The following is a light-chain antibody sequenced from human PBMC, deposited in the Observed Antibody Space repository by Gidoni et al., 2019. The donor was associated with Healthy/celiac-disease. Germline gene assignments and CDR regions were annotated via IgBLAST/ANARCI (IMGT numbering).Light chain of an antibody. CDR2: KAS. V-gene: IGKV1-5*03. Sequence: DIQMTQSPSTLSASVGDRVTITCRASQSISSWLAWYQQKPGKAPKLLIYKASSLESGVPSRFSGSGSGTEFTLTISSLQPDDFATYYCQQYNSYLTVXQXTKVXIK. CDR1: QSISSW. J-gene: IGKJ1*01. CDR3: QQYNSYLT.